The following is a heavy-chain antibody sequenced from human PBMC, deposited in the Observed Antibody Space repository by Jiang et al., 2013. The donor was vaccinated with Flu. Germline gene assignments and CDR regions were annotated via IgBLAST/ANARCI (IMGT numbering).Heavy chain of an antibody. J-gene: IGHJ4*02. CDR3: ARDIARHSAAGSSDY. D-gene: IGHD6-13*01. V-gene: IGHV4-31*02. Sequence: WSWIRQHPGKGLEWIGYIYYSGSTYYNPSLKSRVTISVDTSKNQFSLKLSSVTAADTAVYYCARDIARHSAAGSSDYWGQGTLVTVSS. CDR2: IYYSGST.